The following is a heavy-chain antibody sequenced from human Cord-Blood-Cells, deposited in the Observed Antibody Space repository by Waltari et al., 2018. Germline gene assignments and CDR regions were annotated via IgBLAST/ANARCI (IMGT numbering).Heavy chain of an antibody. V-gene: IGHV4-34*01. J-gene: IGHJ5*02. CDR1: GGSFSGYS. Sequence: QVQLQQWGAGLLKPSETLSLTCAVHGGSFSGYSWGWDRPPPGKGLEWIGEINHSGSTNYNPSLKSRVTISVDTSKNQFSLKLSSVTAADTAVYYCARDDRTSSSIAALWFDPWGQGTLVTVSS. D-gene: IGHD6-6*01. CDR3: ARDDRTSSSIAALWFDP. CDR2: INHSGST.